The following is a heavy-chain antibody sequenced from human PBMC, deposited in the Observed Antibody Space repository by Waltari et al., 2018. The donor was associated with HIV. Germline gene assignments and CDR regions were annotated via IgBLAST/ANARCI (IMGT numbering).Heavy chain of an antibody. V-gene: IGHV3-23*01. CDR2: ITSDADKT. J-gene: IGHJ4*02. CDR1: GFTFGDYC. CDR3: TRTFGVVWGAPRFFDY. D-gene: IGHD3-16*01. Sequence: EVRLLESGGKIVKPGGSLSLSCVVSGFTFGDYCLNWVRQAPGQGLQWVSSITSDADKTFYADALKGRATVSRANFKNTLFLEITNLRVEDTGTYYCTRTFGVVWGAPRFFDYWGRGTLVFVSS.